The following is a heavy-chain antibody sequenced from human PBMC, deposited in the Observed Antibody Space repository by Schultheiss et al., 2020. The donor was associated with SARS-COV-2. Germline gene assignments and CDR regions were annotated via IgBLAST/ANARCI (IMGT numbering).Heavy chain of an antibody. V-gene: IGHV3-15*01. Sequence: GGSLRLSCAASGFTVSSNYMSWVRQAPGKGLEWVGRIKSKTDGGTTDYAAPVKGRFTISRDNAKNSLYLQMNSLRAEDTAVYYCAREPPSSDGDAFDIWGQGTMVTVSS. J-gene: IGHJ3*02. CDR2: IKSKTDGGTT. CDR3: AREPPSSDGDAFDI. CDR1: GFTVSSNY.